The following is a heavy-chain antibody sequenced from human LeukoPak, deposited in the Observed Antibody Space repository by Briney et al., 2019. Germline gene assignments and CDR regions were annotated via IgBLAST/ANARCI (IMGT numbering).Heavy chain of an antibody. D-gene: IGHD5-18*01. CDR1: GGSISSSSYY. CDR3: ARDLAEYSYGYGVMGY. Sequence: PSETLSLTCTASGGSISSSSYYWGWIRQPPGKGLEWIGSIYYSGSTYYNPSLKSRVTISVDTSKNQFSLKLSSVTAADTAVYYCARDLAEYSYGYGVMGYWGQGTLVTVSS. J-gene: IGHJ4*02. V-gene: IGHV4-39*07. CDR2: IYYSGST.